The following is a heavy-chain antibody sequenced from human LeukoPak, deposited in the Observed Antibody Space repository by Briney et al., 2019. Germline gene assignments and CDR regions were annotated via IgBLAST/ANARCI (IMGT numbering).Heavy chain of an antibody. D-gene: IGHD3-22*01. J-gene: IGHJ4*02. CDR2: ISGSGGST. CDR1: GFTFSSYA. CDR3: AKASDYDYDSSGYPNY. V-gene: IGHV3-23*01. Sequence: GGSLRLSCAASGFTFSSYAMSWVRQAPGKGLEWVSAISGSGGSTYYADSVKGRFTISRDNSKNTLYLQMNSLRAEDTAVYYCAKASDYDYDSSGYPNYWGQGTLVTVSS.